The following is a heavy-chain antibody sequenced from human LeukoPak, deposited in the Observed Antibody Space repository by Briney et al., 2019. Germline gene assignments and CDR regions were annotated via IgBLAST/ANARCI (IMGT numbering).Heavy chain of an antibody. Sequence: GASVKVSCKASGYTFTGYYMHWVRQAPGQGLEWMGWISAYNGNTNYAQKLQGRVTMTTDTSTSTAYMELRSLRSDDTAVYYCARVGGPGGQALRYFDWLLDAHYCFDYWGQGTLVTVSS. CDR3: ARVGGPGGQALRYFDWLLDAHYCFDY. CDR2: ISAYNGNT. V-gene: IGHV1-18*04. J-gene: IGHJ4*02. D-gene: IGHD3-9*01. CDR1: GYTFTGYY.